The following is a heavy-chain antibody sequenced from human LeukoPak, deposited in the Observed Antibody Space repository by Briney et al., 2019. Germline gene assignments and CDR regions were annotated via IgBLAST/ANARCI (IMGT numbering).Heavy chain of an antibody. J-gene: IGHJ4*02. D-gene: IGHD2-8*02. CDR3: GGHADCSGTNCYDRHLDY. CDR1: GGSVSSYS. Sequence: SETLSLTCTVSGGSVSSYSWSWIRQPPGKGLEWIGYMYDSGSANYNPSLKSRVTISVDTSQSQFSLKLSSVTAADTAMYYCGGHADCSGTNCYDRHLDYWGQGTLVTVSS. V-gene: IGHV4-59*02. CDR2: MYDSGSA.